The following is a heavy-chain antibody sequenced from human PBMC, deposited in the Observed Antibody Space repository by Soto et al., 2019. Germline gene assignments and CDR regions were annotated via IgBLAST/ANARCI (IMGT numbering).Heavy chain of an antibody. CDR3: AKVEGAFDI. Sequence: EVQLVESGGGLVQPGRSLRLSCAASGFVIGGYAMHWVRQAPGKGLEWVSGISWNSGNIGYANSVKGRFTISRDNAKNSLYLQMNSLRAEDTALYYCAKVEGAFDIWGQGTIITVSS. CDR2: ISWNSGNI. CDR1: GFVIGGYA. J-gene: IGHJ3*02. V-gene: IGHV3-9*01.